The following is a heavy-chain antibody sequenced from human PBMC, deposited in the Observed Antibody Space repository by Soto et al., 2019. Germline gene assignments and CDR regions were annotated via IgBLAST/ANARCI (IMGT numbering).Heavy chain of an antibody. J-gene: IGHJ6*02. CDR2: IYYSGST. CDR1: GASISSSHYY. V-gene: IGHV4-31*03. CDR3: ASDHGREFCSPPYHCYAMDV. Sequence: SETLSLTCYVSGASISSSHYYWSWIRQHPGKGLEWIGYIYYSGSTYYNPSLKSRVRISIDTSNNQFSLKLDSVTAADTAFYYCASDHGREFCSPPYHCYAMDVWGLGTPVTVSS. D-gene: IGHD2-15*01.